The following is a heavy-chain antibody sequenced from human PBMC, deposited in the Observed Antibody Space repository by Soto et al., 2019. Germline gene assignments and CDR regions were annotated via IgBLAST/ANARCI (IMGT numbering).Heavy chain of an antibody. V-gene: IGHV4-39*01. CDR2: IYSSGNT. CDR1: GGSINSGLYY. J-gene: IGHJ6*02. CDR3: ARHITMVRGVIITFHYYYGMDV. Sequence: SETLSLTCTVSGGSINSGLYYWTWIRQHPEKGLEWIGYIYSSGNTYYTPSLKSRVTISVDSSKNQFSLKLSSVTAADTAVYYCARHITMVRGVIITFHYYYGMDVWGQGTTVTVSS. D-gene: IGHD3-10*01.